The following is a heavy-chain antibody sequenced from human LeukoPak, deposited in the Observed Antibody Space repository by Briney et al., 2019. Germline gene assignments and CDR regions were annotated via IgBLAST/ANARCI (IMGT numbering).Heavy chain of an antibody. V-gene: IGHV1-24*01. Sequence: ASVKVSCKVSGYTLTELSMHWVRQAPGKGLEWMGGFDPEDGETIYAQKFQGRVTMTEDTSTDTAYMELSSLRSEDTAVYYCATGVVVPAAILTDAFDIWGQGTMVTVSS. D-gene: IGHD2-2*02. J-gene: IGHJ3*02. CDR3: ATGVVVPAAILTDAFDI. CDR1: GYTLTELS. CDR2: FDPEDGET.